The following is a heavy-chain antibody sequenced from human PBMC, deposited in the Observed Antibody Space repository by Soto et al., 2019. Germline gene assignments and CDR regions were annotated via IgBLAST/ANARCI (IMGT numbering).Heavy chain of an antibody. CDR1: GFTFSSYS. J-gene: IGHJ1*01. D-gene: IGHD2-15*01. Sequence: PGGSLRLSCAASGFTFSSYSMNWVRQAPGKGLEWVSYTSSSSSTIYYADSVKGRFTISRDNAKNSLYLQMNSLRAEDTAVYYCARDYVSCGSCYFYDPYFQHWGQGTLVTVSS. CDR3: ARDYVSCGSCYFYDPYFQH. CDR2: TSSSSSTI. V-gene: IGHV3-48*01.